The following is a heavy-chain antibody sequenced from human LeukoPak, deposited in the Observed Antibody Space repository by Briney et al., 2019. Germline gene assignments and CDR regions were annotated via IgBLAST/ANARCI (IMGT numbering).Heavy chain of an antibody. CDR1: GGSITSDGDF. CDR3: ARGFGHWLVRY. CDR2: VSSSGST. D-gene: IGHD6-19*01. V-gene: IGHV4-61*02. Sequence: PSETLSLTCTVSGGSITSDGDFWHWIRQPAGKGLEWVGRVSSSGSTYYNPSLRSRVTISLDTSKNQFALKLSAVTAADTAVYYCARGFGHWLVRYWGQGTLVTVSS. J-gene: IGHJ4*02.